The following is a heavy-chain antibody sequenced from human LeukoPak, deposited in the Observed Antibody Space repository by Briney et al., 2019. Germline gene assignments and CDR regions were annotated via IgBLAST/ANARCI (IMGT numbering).Heavy chain of an antibody. CDR2: IKQDGSEK. Sequence: PGGSLRLSCAASGFTFSSFWMSWVRQAPGKGLEWVANIKQDGSEKYYVDSVKGRFTISRDNAKNSLYLQMNSLRAEDTAVYYCARDMTPTTVTTIYDYWGQGTLVTVSS. CDR3: ARDMTPTTVTTIYDY. D-gene: IGHD4-17*01. V-gene: IGHV3-7*01. J-gene: IGHJ4*02. CDR1: GFTFSSFW.